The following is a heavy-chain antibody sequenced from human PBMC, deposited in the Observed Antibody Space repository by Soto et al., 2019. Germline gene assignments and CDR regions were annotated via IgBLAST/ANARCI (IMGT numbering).Heavy chain of an antibody. CDR3: ARARCSGNSYVPDY. CDR2: ISETGSRT. Sequence: GGSLRLSCAASGFTFNNCPMTWVRQAPGKGLEWVSGISETGSRTNYADSVKGRFSISRDNSKNTLYLQLNNLRAEDTAVYYCARARCSGNSYVPDYWGHGSLVTVSS. CDR1: GFTFNNCP. J-gene: IGHJ4*01. V-gene: IGHV3-23*01. D-gene: IGHD2-15*01.